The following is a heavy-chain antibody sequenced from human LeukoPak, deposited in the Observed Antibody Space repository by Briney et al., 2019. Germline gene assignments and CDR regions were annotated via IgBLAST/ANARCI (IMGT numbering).Heavy chain of an antibody. CDR2: IYTSGST. J-gene: IGHJ4*02. CDR1: GGSISSYY. D-gene: IGHD1-26*01. CDR3: ARENSGSYREFDY. V-gene: IGHV4-4*07. Sequence: SETLSLTFTVSGGSISSYYCIWIPQPAGKGLEWIGRIYTSGSTNYNASLKSRVSMSVDTSKNQFSLKLSSVTAADTAVFYCARENSGSYREFDYWGQGTLVTVSS.